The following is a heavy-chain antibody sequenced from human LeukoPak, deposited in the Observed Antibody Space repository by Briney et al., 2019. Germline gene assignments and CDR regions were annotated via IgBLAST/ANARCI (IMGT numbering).Heavy chain of an antibody. Sequence: GASVQVSCKASGGTFSSYAISWVRQPPAQGLEWMGGIIHIFGTANYAQKFQGRVTISTDESTSTAYMELSSLRSEDTAVYYCARGTIGDFWSGYYTGIVYWGQGTLVTVSS. J-gene: IGHJ4*02. CDR1: GGTFSSYA. D-gene: IGHD3-3*01. CDR3: ARGTIGDFWSGYYTGIVY. CDR2: IIHIFGTA. V-gene: IGHV1-69*05.